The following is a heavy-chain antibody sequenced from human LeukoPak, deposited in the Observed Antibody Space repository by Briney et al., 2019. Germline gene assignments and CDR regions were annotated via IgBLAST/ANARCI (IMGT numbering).Heavy chain of an antibody. Sequence: GGSLRLSCAASGFTVSSNYMSWVRQAPGKGLEWVSVIYSGGSTYYADSVKGRFTISRDNSKNTLYLQMNSLGAEDTAVYYCARGSEGIRFLEWSDPLDYWGQGTLVTVSS. CDR1: GFTVSSNY. CDR2: IYSGGST. D-gene: IGHD3-3*01. CDR3: ARGSEGIRFLEWSDPLDY. V-gene: IGHV3-53*01. J-gene: IGHJ4*02.